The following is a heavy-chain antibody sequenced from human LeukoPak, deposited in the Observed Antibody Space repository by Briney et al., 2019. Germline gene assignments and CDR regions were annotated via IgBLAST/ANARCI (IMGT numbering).Heavy chain of an antibody. CDR1: GFTFSSYG. CDR3: GKDSYVGVNWFDP. Sequence: PGGSLRLSCAASGFTFSSYGMSWVRQAPGKGLEWVSAISGSGGSTYYADSVKGRFTISRDNSKNMVYLEMNCLRVEDTAVYYCGKDSYVGVNWFDPRGQGTLVTVSS. D-gene: IGHD1-26*01. CDR2: ISGSGGST. V-gene: IGHV3-23*01. J-gene: IGHJ5*02.